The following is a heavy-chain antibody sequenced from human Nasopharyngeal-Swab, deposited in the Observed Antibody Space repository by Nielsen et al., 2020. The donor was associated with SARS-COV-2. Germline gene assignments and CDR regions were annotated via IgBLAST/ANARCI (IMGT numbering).Heavy chain of an antibody. CDR1: GFTFSSYA. D-gene: IGHD3-9*01. CDR3: ARDFSAFDWLMRYYYYGMDV. J-gene: IGHJ6*02. V-gene: IGHV3-30-3*01. Sequence: GESLKISCAASGFTFSSYAMHWVRQAPGKGLEWVAVISYDGSNKYYADSVKGRFTISRDNSKNTLYLQMNSLRAEDTAVYYCARDFSAFDWLMRYYYYGMDVWGQGTTVTVSS. CDR2: ISYDGSNK.